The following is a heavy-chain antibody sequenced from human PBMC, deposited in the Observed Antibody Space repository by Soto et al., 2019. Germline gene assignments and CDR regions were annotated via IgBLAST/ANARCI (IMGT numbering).Heavy chain of an antibody. CDR1: GYTFTNFD. CDR3: ARGFGRSWNTGGYNWFDF. J-gene: IGHJ5*01. V-gene: IGHV1-8*01. CDR2: MSPNSENK. Sequence: QVHLVQSGAEVKKPGASVKLSCKTSGYTFTNFDVNWVRQAAGQGLEWMGWMSPNSENKGYAQKFQGRRSMTRDTSITTAYMELSSLTSEDTAVYYCARGFGRSWNTGGYNWFDFWGQGTLVTVSS. D-gene: IGHD6-13*01.